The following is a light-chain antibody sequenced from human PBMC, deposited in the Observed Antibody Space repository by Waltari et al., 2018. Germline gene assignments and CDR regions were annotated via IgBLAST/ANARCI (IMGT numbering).Light chain of an antibody. CDR1: QDISNH. CDR3: QDYDNLPPLT. J-gene: IGKJ4*01. Sequence: DIQMTQSPSSLCASVGDRVTITCQASQDISNHLNWFQQKPVKAPNLLIYDAPNLETGVPSRFSGSGSGTDFTFTISSLQPEEIATYYCQDYDNLPPLTFGGGTKVEIK. V-gene: IGKV1-33*01. CDR2: DAP.